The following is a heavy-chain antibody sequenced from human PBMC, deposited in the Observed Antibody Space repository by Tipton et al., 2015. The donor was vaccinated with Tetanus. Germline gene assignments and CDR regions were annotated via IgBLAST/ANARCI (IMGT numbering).Heavy chain of an antibody. CDR3: AREADCSGGSCFSGDFDN. CDR2: SWYDGTDK. D-gene: IGHD2-15*01. Sequence: SLRLSCAASGFIFSSYGIHWVRQAPGKGLEWVAVSWYDGTDKYYADSVKGRFTISRANSKNTLYLQMNSLRVEDTAVYYCAREADCSGGSCFSGDFDNWGQGTQVTVSS. V-gene: IGHV3-33*01. J-gene: IGHJ4*02. CDR1: GFIFSSYG.